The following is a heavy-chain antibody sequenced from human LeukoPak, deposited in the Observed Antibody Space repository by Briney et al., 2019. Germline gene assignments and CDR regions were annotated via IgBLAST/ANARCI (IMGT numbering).Heavy chain of an antibody. J-gene: IGHJ4*02. CDR3: TKRVKYGGTWDHFAD. V-gene: IGHV3-23*01. CDR2: VNADGGNT. Sequence: RPGGSLRLSCAASGFTFDNYRMSWVRQAPGKGLEWVSTVNADGGNTYYADSVKGRFTISRDNSKSTLILQMNSLRVEDTALYYCTKRVKYGGTWDHFADRGQGTLVTVSS. D-gene: IGHD1-26*01. CDR1: GFTFDNYR.